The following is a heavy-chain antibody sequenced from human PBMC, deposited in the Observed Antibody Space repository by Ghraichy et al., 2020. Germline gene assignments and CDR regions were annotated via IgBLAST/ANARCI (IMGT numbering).Heavy chain of an antibody. CDR2: ISGGGASI. CDR3: AKVRGDGNYDCDS. V-gene: IGHV3-23*01. CDR1: GFTFTTCA. D-gene: IGHD1-7*01. J-gene: IGHJ4*02. Sequence: GGSLRLSCSASGFTFTTCAISWVRQAPGQGLEWVAAISGGGASIYYADSVKGRFTISRDNHENTVYLQMNSLTAEDTALYYCAKVRGDGNYDCDSWGQGVLVTVSS.